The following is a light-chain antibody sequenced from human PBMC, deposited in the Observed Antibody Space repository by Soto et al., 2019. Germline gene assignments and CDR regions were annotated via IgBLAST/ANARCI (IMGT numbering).Light chain of an antibody. V-gene: IGKV3D-15*01. Sequence: EIVMTQSPATLSVSPGETVTLSCRASQSVNSNLAWYQQKPGQAPRLLIYHASTRATGIPARFSGSGSGTEFTLTLSSLQSEDFAIFYCQQFNNWPPITFGGGTKVEIK. J-gene: IGKJ4*01. CDR3: QQFNNWPPIT. CDR2: HAS. CDR1: QSVNSN.